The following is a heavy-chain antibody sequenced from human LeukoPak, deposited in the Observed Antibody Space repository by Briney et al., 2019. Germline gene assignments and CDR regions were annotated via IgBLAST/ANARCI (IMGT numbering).Heavy chain of an antibody. Sequence: SETLSLTCTVSGNSVNSSDYYWGWIRQPPGKGLEWLGSIYYSGSTYYKPSLKSRFTISVDTSKNQFSLKLTSGNAADTAVYYCAXXERLEYFHHWGQGTLVTVSS. D-gene: IGHD1-1*01. CDR2: IYYSGST. J-gene: IGHJ1*01. CDR3: AXXERLEYFHH. V-gene: IGHV4-39*01. CDR1: GNSVNSSDYY.